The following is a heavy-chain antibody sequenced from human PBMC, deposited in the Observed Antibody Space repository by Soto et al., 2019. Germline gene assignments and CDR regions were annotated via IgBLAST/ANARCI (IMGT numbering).Heavy chain of an antibody. CDR1: GGSISSGGYS. CDR3: ARAYTAMAHDWFDP. D-gene: IGHD5-18*01. CDR2: IYHSGST. Sequence: QLQLQESGSGLVKPSQTLSLTCAVSGGSISSGGYSWSWIRQPPGKGLEWIGYIYHSGSTYYNPSLKSRVTISVDRSKNQFSLKLSSVTAADTAVYYCARAYTAMAHDWFDPWGQGTLVTVSS. J-gene: IGHJ5*02. V-gene: IGHV4-30-2*01.